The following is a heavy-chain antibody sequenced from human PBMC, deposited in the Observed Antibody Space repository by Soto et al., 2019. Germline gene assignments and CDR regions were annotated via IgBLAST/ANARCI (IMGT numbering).Heavy chain of an antibody. J-gene: IGHJ6*02. Sequence: PSETQSLTCTVSGVSLSSGGYYWRWIRPHPGKGLEWIGYIYYSGSTYYNPSLKSRVTISIDTSKNQFSLKLSSVTAADTAVYYCARARIVPAGIRYYDYGMDVWGQGTTVTVFS. D-gene: IGHD2-2*01. CDR3: ARARIVPAGIRYYDYGMDV. CDR2: IYYSGST. CDR1: GVSLSSGGYY. V-gene: IGHV4-31*03.